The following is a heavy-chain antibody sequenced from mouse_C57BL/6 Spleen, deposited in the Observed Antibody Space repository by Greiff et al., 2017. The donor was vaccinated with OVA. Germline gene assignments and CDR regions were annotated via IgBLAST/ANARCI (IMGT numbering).Heavy chain of an antibody. Sequence: VQLQQSGPGLVKPSQSLSLTCSVTGYSITSGYYWYWIRQFPGNKLEWMGYISYDGSNNYNPSLKNRISITRDTSKNQFFLKLNSVTTEDTATYYCAIYYGNYYAMDYWGQGTSVTVSS. CDR2: ISYDGSN. CDR1: GYSITSGYY. D-gene: IGHD2-1*01. V-gene: IGHV3-6*01. CDR3: AIYYGNYYAMDY. J-gene: IGHJ4*01.